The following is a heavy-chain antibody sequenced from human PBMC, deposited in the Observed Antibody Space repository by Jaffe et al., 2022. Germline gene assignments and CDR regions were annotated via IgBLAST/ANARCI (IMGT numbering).Heavy chain of an antibody. D-gene: IGHD6-19*01. CDR3: ARSPPLPGIAVAGNDY. Sequence: EVQLVQSGAEVKKPGESLKISCKGSGYSFTSYWIGWVRQMPGKGLEWMGIIYPGDSDTRYSPSFQGQVTISADKSISTAYLQWSSLKASDTAMYYCARSPPLPGIAVAGNDYWGQGTLVTVSS. J-gene: IGHJ4*02. V-gene: IGHV5-51*03. CDR1: GYSFTSYW. CDR2: IYPGDSDT.